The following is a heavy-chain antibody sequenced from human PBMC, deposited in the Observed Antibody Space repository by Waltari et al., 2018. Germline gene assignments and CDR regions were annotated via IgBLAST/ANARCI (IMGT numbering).Heavy chain of an antibody. D-gene: IGHD3-16*01. V-gene: IGHV4-38-2*02. CDR2: IYQSGST. CDR1: NFSISSGFY. Sequence: QVQLHESGPGLVKPSGTLSVMCAVINFSISSGFYWGWIRQPPGKGLEWIGSIYQSGSTDYNPSFKRRVTISMDASRNRCSLRLTSVTAADTAVYYCMREVKRGVAITSDFWGQGTLVTVSS. J-gene: IGHJ4*02. CDR3: MREVKRGVAITSDF.